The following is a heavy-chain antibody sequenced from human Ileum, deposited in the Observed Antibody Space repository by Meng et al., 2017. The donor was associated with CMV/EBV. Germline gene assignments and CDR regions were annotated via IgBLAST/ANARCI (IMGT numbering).Heavy chain of an antibody. CDR1: GDCANNFY. CDR3: ARMTLYWYFDL. V-gene: IGHV4-4*07. J-gene: IGHJ2*01. D-gene: IGHD2-21*02. Sequence: QGHLQKSVPEPVKPPETLALTCTVSGDCANNFYWSWIRQPAGKGLQWIGRISTSGSDNYNPSLKSRVTMSVDTSKKQFSLKLSSVTAADTAVYYCARMTLYWYFDLWGRGSLVTVSS. CDR2: ISTSGSD.